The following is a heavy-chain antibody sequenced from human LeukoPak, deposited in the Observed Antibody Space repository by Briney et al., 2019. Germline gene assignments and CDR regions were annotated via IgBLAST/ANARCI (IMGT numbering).Heavy chain of an antibody. J-gene: IGHJ6*03. CDR1: GYTFTSYG. D-gene: IGHD2-15*01. CDR3: ARDGGLYCSGGSCYSSYYYYYMDV. V-gene: IGHV1-18*01. Sequence: ASVKVSCKASGYTFTSYGINWVRQAPGQGLEWMGWISAYNGNTNYAQKLQGRVTMTTDTSTSTAYMELRSLRSDDTAVYYCARDGGLYCSGGSCYSSYYYYYMDVWGKGTTVTVSS. CDR2: ISAYNGNT.